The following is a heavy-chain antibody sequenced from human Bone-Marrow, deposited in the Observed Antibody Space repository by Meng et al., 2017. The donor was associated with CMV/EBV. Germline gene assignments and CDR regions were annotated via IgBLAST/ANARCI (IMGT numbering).Heavy chain of an antibody. CDR2: ISYDGSNK. D-gene: IGHD2-21*01. CDR3: AKDEGDWSWYFDL. CDR1: GFTFSSYA. Sequence: GESLKISCAASGFTFSSYAMHWVRQAPGKGLEWVAVISYDGSNKYYADSVKGRFTISRDNSKNTLYLQMNSLRAEDTAVFYCAKDEGDWSWYFDLWGRGTLVTVSS. V-gene: IGHV3-30*04. J-gene: IGHJ2*01.